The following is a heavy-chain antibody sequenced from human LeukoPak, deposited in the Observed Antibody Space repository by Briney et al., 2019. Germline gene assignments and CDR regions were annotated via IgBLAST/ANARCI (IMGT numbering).Heavy chain of an antibody. CDR2: IYYSGST. V-gene: IGHV4-39*01. J-gene: IGHJ3*02. D-gene: IGHD6-19*01. CDR3: AAEQGEGYSSGPDAFDI. Sequence: SGTLSLTCTVSGGSISSSSYYWGWIRQPPGKGLEWIGSIYYSGSTYYNPSLKSRVTISVDTSKNQFSLKLSSVTAADTAVYYCAAEQGEGYSSGPDAFDIWGQGTMVTVSS. CDR1: GGSISSSSYY.